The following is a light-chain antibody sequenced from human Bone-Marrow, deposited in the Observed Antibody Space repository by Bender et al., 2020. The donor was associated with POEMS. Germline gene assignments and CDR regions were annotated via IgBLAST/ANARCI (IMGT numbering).Light chain of an antibody. CDR2: DDD. CDR1: NIRSNT. V-gene: IGLV3-21*02. J-gene: IGLJ2*01. Sequence: SYGLTQPPSVSVAPGQTATITCGGDNIRSNTVHWYQQKPGQAPVLVVYDDDKRPSGIPERFSGSNSGNTATLTISGVEAGDEADYFCQVWDTSSVVFGGGTKLTVL. CDR3: QVWDTSSVV.